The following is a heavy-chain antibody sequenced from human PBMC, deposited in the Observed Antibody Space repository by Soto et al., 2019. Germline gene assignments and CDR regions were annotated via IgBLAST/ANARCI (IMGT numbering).Heavy chain of an antibody. CDR2: IKQDGSEK. CDR1: GFTFSSYW. J-gene: IGHJ6*02. Sequence: PGGSLRLSCAASGFTFSSYWMSWVRQAPGKGLEWVANIKQDGSEKYYVDSVKGRFTISRDNAKNSLYLQMNSLRAEDTAVYYCARDSQTLYYYYGMDVWGQGTTVTVSS. V-gene: IGHV3-7*01. CDR3: ARDSQTLYYYYGMDV.